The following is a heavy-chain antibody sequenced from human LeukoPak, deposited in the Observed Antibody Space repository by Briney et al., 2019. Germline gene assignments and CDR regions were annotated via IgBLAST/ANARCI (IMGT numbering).Heavy chain of an antibody. CDR3: ARQGGMQSFDY. Sequence: KPGGSLRLSCAASGFSFSTYSMNWVRQAPGKGLEGVAYISGGSGYIYYADSVKGRFTVSRDNAENSLYLQMNSLRAEDTAAYYCARQGGMQSFDYWGQGILVTVSS. CDR1: GFSFSTYS. CDR2: ISGGSGYI. J-gene: IGHJ4*02. D-gene: IGHD6-19*01. V-gene: IGHV3-21*01.